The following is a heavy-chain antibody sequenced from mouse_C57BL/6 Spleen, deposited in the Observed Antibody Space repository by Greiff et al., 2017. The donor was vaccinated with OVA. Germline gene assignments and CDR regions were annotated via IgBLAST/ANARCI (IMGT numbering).Heavy chain of an antibody. V-gene: IGHV1-15*01. CDR3: TRRGYYHYYSMDY. CDR2: IDPETGGT. J-gene: IGHJ4*01. CDR1: GYTFTDYE. D-gene: IGHD2-3*01. Sequence: QVQLMESGAELVRPGASVTLSCKASGYTFTDYEMHWVKQTPVHGLEWIGAIDPETGGTAYNQKFQGKALLTADTSSSTAYMELRSLTSEDSSVYYFTRRGYYHYYSMDYWGQGTSVTVSS.